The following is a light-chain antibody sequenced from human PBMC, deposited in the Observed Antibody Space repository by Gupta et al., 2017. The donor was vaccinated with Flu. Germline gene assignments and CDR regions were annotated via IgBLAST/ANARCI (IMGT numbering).Light chain of an antibody. CDR1: QGIRND. J-gene: IGKJ1*01. Sequence: PSSRSASVVDRVTITCRASQGIRNDLGWYQQKPGKAPKLLISGASTLQRVVPSRISGSGSGTDFTLTISSLQPEDFATYYCLQDYNYPRTFGQGTKVEIK. CDR3: LQDYNYPRT. V-gene: IGKV1-6*01. CDR2: GAS.